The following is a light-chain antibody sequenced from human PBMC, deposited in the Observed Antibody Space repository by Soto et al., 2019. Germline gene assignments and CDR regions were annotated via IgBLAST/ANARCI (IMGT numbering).Light chain of an antibody. Sequence: QSALTQPASVSGSPGQSITISCTGTSTDVVGYNYVYWYQQHPDTAPKPLIFEVSNRPSGVSNRFSGSKSGNTASLTISGLQTEDEADYYCSSYTRTSTLVFGTGTKLTVL. CDR1: STDVVGYNY. CDR2: EVS. CDR3: SSYTRTSTLV. V-gene: IGLV2-14*01. J-gene: IGLJ1*01.